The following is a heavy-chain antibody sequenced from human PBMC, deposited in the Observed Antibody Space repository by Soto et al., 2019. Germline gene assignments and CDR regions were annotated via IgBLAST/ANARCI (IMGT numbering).Heavy chain of an antibody. J-gene: IGHJ4*02. D-gene: IGHD3-10*01. CDR1: GGSISSSSYY. CDR3: ASQDGSGSSYYFDY. V-gene: IGHV4-39*01. CDR2: IYYSGST. Sequence: QLQLQESGPGLVKPSETLSLTCTVSGGSISSSSYYWGWIRQPPGKGLEWIGSIYYSGSTYYNPSLKSRVTISVDTSQNPFSLKLSSVTAADTAVYYCASQDGSGSSYYFDYWGQGTLVTVSS.